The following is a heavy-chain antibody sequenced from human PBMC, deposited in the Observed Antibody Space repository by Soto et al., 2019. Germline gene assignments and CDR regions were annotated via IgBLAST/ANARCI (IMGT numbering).Heavy chain of an antibody. J-gene: IGHJ2*01. CDR1: GFTFSNYG. D-gene: IGHD6-13*01. CDR2: ISYDGSNK. V-gene: IGHV3-30*03. CDR3: ATEPRSEAGIDPWYFDL. Sequence: QVQLVASGGGVVQPGRSLRLSCAASGFTFSNYGMHWVRQAPGKGLERVAVISYDGSNKYYADSVKGQLTISRDNSQTTVYLQSNSLRAEDTAVYYCATEPRSEAGIDPWYFDLWGRGTLVAVSS.